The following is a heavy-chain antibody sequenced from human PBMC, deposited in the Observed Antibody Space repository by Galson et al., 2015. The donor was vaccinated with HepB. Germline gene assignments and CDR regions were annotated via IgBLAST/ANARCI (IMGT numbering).Heavy chain of an antibody. CDR2: IFWDDNK. J-gene: IGHJ5*02. CDR1: GFSLTTNGMG. D-gene: IGHD3-10*01. CDR3: AHRQREGSWFDP. V-gene: IGHV2-5*02. Sequence: PALVKPTQSLTLTCTFSGFSLTTNGMGVGWIRQPPGKALEWLAIIFWDDNKRYSPSLKSRLTITKDTSKNQVVLTMNDMDPVDTATYYCAHRQREGSWFDPWGQGTLVTVSS.